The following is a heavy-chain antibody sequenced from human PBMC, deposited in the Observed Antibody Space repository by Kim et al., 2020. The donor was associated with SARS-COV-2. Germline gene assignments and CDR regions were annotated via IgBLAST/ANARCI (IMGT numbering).Heavy chain of an antibody. V-gene: IGHV3-30*18. D-gene: IGHD6-19*01. CDR3: AKDTGIAVAGTFDY. Sequence: GGSLRLSCAASGFTFSSYGMHWVRQAPGKGLEWVAVISYDGSNKYYADSVKGRFTISRDNSKNTLYLQMNSLRAEDTAVYYCAKDTGIAVAGTFDYWGQG. CDR2: ISYDGSNK. J-gene: IGHJ4*02. CDR1: GFTFSSYG.